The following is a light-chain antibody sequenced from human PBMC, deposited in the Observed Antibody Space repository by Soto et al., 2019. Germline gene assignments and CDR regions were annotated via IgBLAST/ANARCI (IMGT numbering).Light chain of an antibody. CDR1: QSVSSN. CDR2: GAS. CDR3: QQYNVWPPL. V-gene: IGKV3-15*01. Sequence: EIVLTQSPGTLSLSPGERATLSCRASQSVSSNLAWYQQKPGQAPRRLIDGASTRETGIPAVFSGSGSGTECTLTISSLQSEDVAVYYCQQYNVWPPLFGQGTRLEIK. J-gene: IGKJ5*01.